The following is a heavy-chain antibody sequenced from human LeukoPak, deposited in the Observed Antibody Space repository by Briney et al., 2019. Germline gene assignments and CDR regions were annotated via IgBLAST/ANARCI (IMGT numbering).Heavy chain of an antibody. D-gene: IGHD3-3*01. CDR3: AGTYYDFWSGYYGYFDL. CDR2: ISSSSSTI. CDR1: GFTFSSYG. Sequence: PGGSLRLSCAASGFTFSSYGMNWVRQAPGKGLEWVSYISSSSSTIYYADSVKGRFTISRDNAKNSLYLQMNSLRAEDTAVYYCAGTYYDFWSGYYGYFDLWGRGTLVTVSS. J-gene: IGHJ2*01. V-gene: IGHV3-48*01.